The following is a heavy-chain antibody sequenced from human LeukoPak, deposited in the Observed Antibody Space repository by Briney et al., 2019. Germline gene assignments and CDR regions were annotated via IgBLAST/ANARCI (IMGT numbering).Heavy chain of an antibody. CDR3: AHGEIRLTRSDY. Sequence: GGSLRLSCAASGFTFSSYAMSWVRQAPGKGLEWVSAISGSGGSTYYADSVKGRFTISRDNSKNTLYLQMNSLRAEDTAVYYCAHGEIRLTRSDYWGQGTLVTVSS. CDR1: GFTFSSYA. D-gene: IGHD3-10*01. J-gene: IGHJ4*02. V-gene: IGHV3-23*01. CDR2: ISGSGGST.